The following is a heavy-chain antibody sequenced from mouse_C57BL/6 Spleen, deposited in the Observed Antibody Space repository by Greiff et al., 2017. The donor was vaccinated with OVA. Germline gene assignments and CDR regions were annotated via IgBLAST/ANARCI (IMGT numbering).Heavy chain of an antibody. CDR1: GFTFSSYA. CDR3: ARDGRGYYGNFFDY. D-gene: IGHD2-1*01. V-gene: IGHV5-4*01. CDR2: ISDGGSYT. J-gene: IGHJ2*01. Sequence: EVKLMESGGGLVKPGGSLKLSCAASGFTFSSYAMSWVRQTPEKRLEWVATISDGGSYTYYPDNVKGRFTISRDNAKNNLYLQMSHLKSEDTAMYYCARDGRGYYGNFFDYWGQGTTLTVSS.